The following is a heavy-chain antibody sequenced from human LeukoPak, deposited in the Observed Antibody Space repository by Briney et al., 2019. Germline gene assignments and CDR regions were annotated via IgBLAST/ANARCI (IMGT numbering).Heavy chain of an antibody. Sequence: PGGSLRLSCAASGFTFSSYWMSWVRQAPGKGLECVANIKQDGSEKYYVDSVRGRFTLPRDNAKNSLYLQMNSLRVEDTAVYYCATSAARAIESWGQGTLVAVSS. D-gene: IGHD6-25*01. J-gene: IGHJ4*02. CDR3: ATSAARAIES. CDR1: GFTFSSYW. V-gene: IGHV3-7*01. CDR2: IKQDGSEK.